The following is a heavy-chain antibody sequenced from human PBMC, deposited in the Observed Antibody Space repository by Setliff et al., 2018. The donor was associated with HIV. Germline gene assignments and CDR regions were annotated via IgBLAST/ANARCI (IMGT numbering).Heavy chain of an antibody. Sequence: SETLSLTCTVSGGSINSGVYYWSWILQHPGKGLEWIGNIYYSSGSTYYNPSLRSRVIISVDTSKNMFSLSLSSVTAADTAICYCARVAFDSSSWHFDYWGQGSLVTVSS. D-gene: IGHD6-13*01. CDR1: GGSINSGVYY. J-gene: IGHJ4*02. CDR2: IYYSSGST. CDR3: ARVAFDSSSWHFDY. V-gene: IGHV4-31*03.